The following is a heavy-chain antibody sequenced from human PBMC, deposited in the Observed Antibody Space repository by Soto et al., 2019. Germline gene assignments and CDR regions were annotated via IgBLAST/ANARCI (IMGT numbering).Heavy chain of an antibody. D-gene: IGHD1-1*01. CDR3: ARYGTRADW. Sequence: EVQLVESGGGFVQPGGSLRLSCSASGFTFRNYEMNWVRKAPGKGLEWVSYISSSGITTYYADFAAGRFTISRDNAKVSLYLHLNSLRVEDTAVYYCARYGTRADWWGLGTQVTVSS. CDR2: ISSSGITT. V-gene: IGHV3-48*03. J-gene: IGHJ4*02. CDR1: GFTFRNYE.